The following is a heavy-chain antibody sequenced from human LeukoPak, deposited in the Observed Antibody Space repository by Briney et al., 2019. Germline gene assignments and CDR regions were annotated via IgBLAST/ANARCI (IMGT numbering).Heavy chain of an antibody. V-gene: IGHV4-59*08. Sequence: SETLSLTCTVSGDSLSGYYWSWIRQPPGKGLEWIGNVHYSGSTTYHPSLQSRVTISVDTSKKQFSLKLRSVTAADSAVYYCARHSSLQGYYFDYWGWGTLVTVSS. J-gene: IGHJ4*02. CDR3: ARHSSLQGYYFDY. D-gene: IGHD6-6*01. CDR2: VHYSGST. CDR1: GDSLSGYY.